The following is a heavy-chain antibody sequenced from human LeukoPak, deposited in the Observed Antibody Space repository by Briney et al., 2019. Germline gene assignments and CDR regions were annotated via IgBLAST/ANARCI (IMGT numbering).Heavy chain of an antibody. V-gene: IGHV4-34*01. J-gene: IGHJ4*02. CDR2: INHSGST. CDR3: ARSYYDYVWGSYSEFDY. D-gene: IGHD3-16*01. Sequence: SETLSLTCAVYGGSFSGYYWSWIRQPPGKGLEWIGEINHSGSTNYNPSLKSRVTISVDTSKNQFSLKLSSVTAADTAVYYCARSYYDYVWGSYSEFDYWGQGTLVTVSS. CDR1: GGSFSGYY.